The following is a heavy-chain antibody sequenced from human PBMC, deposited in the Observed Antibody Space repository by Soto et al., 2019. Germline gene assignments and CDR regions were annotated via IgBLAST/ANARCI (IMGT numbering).Heavy chain of an antibody. CDR3: ARPHYDSSGYPTYYFDF. CDR2: ISYDGSNK. D-gene: IGHD3-22*01. Sequence: PGESLKISCAASGFTFSSYAMHWVRQAPGKGLEWVAVISYDGSNKYYADSVKGRFTISRDNSKNTLYLQMNSLRAEDTAVYYCARPHYDSSGYPTYYFDFWGQGTLVTVSS. CDR1: GFTFSSYA. V-gene: IGHV3-30-3*01. J-gene: IGHJ4*02.